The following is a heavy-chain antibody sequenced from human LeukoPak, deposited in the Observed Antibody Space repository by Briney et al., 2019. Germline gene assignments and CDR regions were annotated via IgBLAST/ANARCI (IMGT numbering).Heavy chain of an antibody. J-gene: IGHJ4*02. V-gene: IGHV4-59*11. D-gene: IGHD5-18*01. CDR1: GASLSSRL. CDR3: ARARGYSYGYGY. Sequence: SETLSLTCTVSGASLSSRLWTWIRQAPGKSLEWIGSVSYTWSPSYNPSLESRVTISLDTSKSQFSLRVTSVTAADTAVYYCARARGYSYGYGYWGQGTLVTVYS. CDR2: VSYTWSP.